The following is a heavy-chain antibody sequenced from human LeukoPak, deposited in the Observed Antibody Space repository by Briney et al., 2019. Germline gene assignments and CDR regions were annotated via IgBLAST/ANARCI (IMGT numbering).Heavy chain of an antibody. CDR1: GYTFTGYY. V-gene: IGHV1-2*02. Sequence: GASVKVSCKASGYTFTGYYMHWVRQAPGQGLEWMGWINPNSGGTNYAQKFQGRVTMTRDTSISTAYMELSRLRSDDTAVYYCATREGNYYGSGSYHYYYYMDVWGKGTTVTISS. CDR3: ATREGNYYGSGSYHYYYYMDV. CDR2: INPNSGGT. D-gene: IGHD3-10*01. J-gene: IGHJ6*03.